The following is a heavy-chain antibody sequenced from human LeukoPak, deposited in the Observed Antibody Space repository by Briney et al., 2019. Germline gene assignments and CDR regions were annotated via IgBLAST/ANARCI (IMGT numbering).Heavy chain of an antibody. J-gene: IGHJ4*02. V-gene: IGHV4-59*08. D-gene: IGHD1-26*01. CDR3: ARCSGSYYFDY. Sequence: PSETLSLTCTVSGGSISSYYWSWIRQPPGKGLEWIGYIYYSGSTNYNPSLKSRVTISVDTSKNQFSLKLSSVTAADTAVYYCARCSGSYYFDYWGQGTLVTVSS. CDR2: IYYSGST. CDR1: GGSISSYY.